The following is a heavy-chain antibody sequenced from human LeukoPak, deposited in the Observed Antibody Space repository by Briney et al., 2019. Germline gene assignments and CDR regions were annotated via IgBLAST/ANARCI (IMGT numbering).Heavy chain of an antibody. CDR2: THYSGTT. Sequence: SSETLSLSCSVSGDSLSGFYWNWVRQSPEKGLEWIAVTHYSGTTNYNPSLKSRVTISIDTSRQQFFLKLSSVTAADTAVYYCVLAPNSNWFDFWGQGTRVTVSS. D-gene: IGHD2-8*01. CDR1: GDSLSGFY. V-gene: IGHV4-59*12. CDR3: VLAPNSNWFDF. J-gene: IGHJ5*01.